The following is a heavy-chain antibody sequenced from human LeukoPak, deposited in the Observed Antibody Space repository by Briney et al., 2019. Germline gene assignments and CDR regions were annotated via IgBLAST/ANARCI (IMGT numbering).Heavy chain of an antibody. CDR3: AKEYSNTWSLDY. J-gene: IGHJ4*02. D-gene: IGHD6-13*01. CDR1: GFTFDDYA. V-gene: IGHV3-9*01. Sequence: GGSLRLFCAASGFTFDDYAMHWVRQAPGKGLEWVSGISWNSDSIGYADSVKGRFTISRDNAKNSLYLQMTMLRPEDTALYDCAKEYSNTWSLDYWGQGTLVTVSS. CDR2: ISWNSDSI.